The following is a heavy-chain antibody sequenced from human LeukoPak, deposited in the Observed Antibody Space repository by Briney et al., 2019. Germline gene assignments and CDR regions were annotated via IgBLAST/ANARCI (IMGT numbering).Heavy chain of an antibody. CDR3: ARITIFGVVPLYGMDV. J-gene: IGHJ6*02. CDR2: INGDGSSI. CDR1: GFTFSNYW. V-gene: IGHV3-74*03. Sequence: GGSLRLSCAASGFTFSNYWMHWVRHTPGKGLVWVSRINGDGSSIAYADSVKGRFTTSRDNAKNTLYLQMNSLRAEDTAVYYCARITIFGVVPLYGMDVWGQGTTVTVSS. D-gene: IGHD3-3*01.